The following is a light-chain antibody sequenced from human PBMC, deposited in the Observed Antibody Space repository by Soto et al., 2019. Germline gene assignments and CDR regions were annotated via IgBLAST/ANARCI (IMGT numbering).Light chain of an antibody. CDR2: GAS. CDR1: QSVSSN. CDR3: QQYINLWT. Sequence: EIVMTQSPATLSVSPGERATLSCRASQSVSSNLAWYQQKPGQSPRLLIYGASTRATGVPARFSGSGSGTEFTLAISGLQSEAFAVYYCQQYINLWTFGQGTKVESK. V-gene: IGKV3-15*01. J-gene: IGKJ1*01.